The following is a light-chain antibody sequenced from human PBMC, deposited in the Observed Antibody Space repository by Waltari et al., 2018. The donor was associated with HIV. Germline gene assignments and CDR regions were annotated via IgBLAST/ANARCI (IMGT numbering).Light chain of an antibody. CDR3: QQTYSSPWT. J-gene: IGKJ1*01. Sequence: DIQMTQSPSTLSASLGDRVTITCRASQSISSWLAWYQQKPGKAPNLLIYKASSLESGVPSRFSGSGSGTDFSLTISSLQPDDFATYYCQQTYSSPWTFGQGTRVEIK. V-gene: IGKV1-5*03. CDR2: KAS. CDR1: QSISSW.